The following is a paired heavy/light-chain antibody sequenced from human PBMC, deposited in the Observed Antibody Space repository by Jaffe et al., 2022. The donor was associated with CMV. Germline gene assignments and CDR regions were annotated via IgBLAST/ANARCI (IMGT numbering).Heavy chain of an antibody. J-gene: IGHJ4*02. CDR3: ITEYFYYFLH. Sequence: EVQLVQSGGGLVKPGESLRLSCAGSGFSRLRFTDYYLTWVRQAPGKGLEWVGHIKNKADGLTTEYAAPVKGRFIISKDESTDTLFLQMTSLRSEDTAVYYCITEYFYYFLHWGQGALVTVSS. D-gene: IGHD3-10*01. CDR1: GFSRLRFTDYY. CDR2: IKNKADGLTT. V-gene: IGHV3-15*01.
Light chain of an antibody. CDR1: SSNIGASFH. CDR2: DNN. Sequence: QSVLTQPPSVSGAPGQRVTISCTGSSSNIGASFHVHWYQQVPGTAPKLLIFDNNNRPSGVPDRFSGSKSGTSASLAITGLQAEDEADYYCQSYDRSLTASVFGSGTKVTVL. J-gene: IGLJ1*01. V-gene: IGLV1-40*01. CDR3: QSYDRSLTASV.